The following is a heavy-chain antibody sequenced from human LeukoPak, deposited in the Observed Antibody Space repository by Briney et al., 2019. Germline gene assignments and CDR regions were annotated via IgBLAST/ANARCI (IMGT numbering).Heavy chain of an antibody. Sequence: PSETLSLTCTVSGGSISSYYWSWIRQPPGKGLEWIGYIYYSGSTNYNPSLKSRVTISVDTSKNQFSLKLSSVTAADTAVYYRARGRVGYDILTGRYYYYYMDVWGKGTTVTISS. D-gene: IGHD3-9*01. CDR1: GGSISSYY. CDR3: ARGRVGYDILTGRYYYYYMDV. CDR2: IYYSGST. J-gene: IGHJ6*03. V-gene: IGHV4-59*01.